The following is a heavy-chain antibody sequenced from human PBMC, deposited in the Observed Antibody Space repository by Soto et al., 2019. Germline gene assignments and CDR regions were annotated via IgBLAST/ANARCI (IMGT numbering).Heavy chain of an antibody. J-gene: IGHJ4*02. D-gene: IGHD4-4*01. CDR1: GGTFSSYA. Sequence: SVKVSCKASGGTFSSYAISWVRQAPGQGLEWMGGIIPIFGTANYAQKFQGRVTITADESTSTAYIELSSLRSEDTAVYYCATYTTVTTASDYWGQGTLVTVSS. V-gene: IGHV1-69*13. CDR2: IIPIFGTA. CDR3: ATYTTVTTASDY.